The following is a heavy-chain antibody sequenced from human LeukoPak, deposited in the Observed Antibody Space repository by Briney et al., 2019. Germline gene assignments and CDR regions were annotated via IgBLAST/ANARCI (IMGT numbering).Heavy chain of an antibody. CDR1: GFTFSSYA. CDR3: AREYSSSWYFDY. V-gene: IGHV3-30-3*01. CDR2: ISYDGSNK. Sequence: GGSLRLSCAAPGFTFSSYAMHWVRQAPGKGLEWVAVISYDGSNKYYADSVKGRFTISRDNSKNTLYLQMNSLRAEDTAVYYCAREYSSSWYFDYWGQGTLVTVSS. J-gene: IGHJ4*02. D-gene: IGHD6-13*01.